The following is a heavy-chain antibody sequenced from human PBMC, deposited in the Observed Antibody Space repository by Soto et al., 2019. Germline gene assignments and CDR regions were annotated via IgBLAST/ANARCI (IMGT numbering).Heavy chain of an antibody. V-gene: IGHV3-23*01. CDR1: GFSITDYA. CDR2: ISDSGTKT. Sequence: GGSLRLSCSGSGFSITDYAMSRVRQAPGKGLEWVSSISDSGTKTFYGDSVKGRFAISRDTSKNTVYMQMNNLRAEDTALYYCAKDGIRKDDYWGQGTVVTVSS. J-gene: IGHJ4*02. CDR3: AKDGIRKDDY.